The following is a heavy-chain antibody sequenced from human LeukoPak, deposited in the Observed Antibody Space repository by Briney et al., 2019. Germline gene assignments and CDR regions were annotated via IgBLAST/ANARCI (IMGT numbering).Heavy chain of an antibody. J-gene: IGHJ6*03. CDR3: AKGLGYYYYMDV. CDR1: RFTFNRDA. CDR2: MSGSGGAT. Sequence: GSLRLSCAATRFTFNRDAMNWVRQAPGKGPEWVSAMSGSGGATDYADSVKGRFTISRDNSRNTLYLQMNSLRVEDTAVYYCAKGLGYYYYMDVWGKGTTVTVSS. V-gene: IGHV3-23*01.